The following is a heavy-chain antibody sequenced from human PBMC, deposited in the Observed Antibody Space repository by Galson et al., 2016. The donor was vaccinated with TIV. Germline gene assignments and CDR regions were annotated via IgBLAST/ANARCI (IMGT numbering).Heavy chain of an antibody. CDR1: GYKFSTYW. Sequence: QSGAEVKKPGESLKIACKTSGYKFSTYWMSWVRQMPGKGPEWVGHIYPGDSDTRYSPSFQGHVTISADKSIDTAYLQWGSLKASDSPIYYCARHGYDFWNGQDYFFYGMDVWGQGTTVIVSS. V-gene: IGHV5-51*01. CDR3: ARHGYDFWNGQDYFFYGMDV. J-gene: IGHJ6*02. CDR2: IYPGDSDT. D-gene: IGHD3-3*01.